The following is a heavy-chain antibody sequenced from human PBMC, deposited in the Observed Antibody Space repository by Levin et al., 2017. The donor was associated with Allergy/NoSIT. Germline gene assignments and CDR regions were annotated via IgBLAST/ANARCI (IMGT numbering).Heavy chain of an antibody. CDR2: ISAYNGNT. Sequence: VASVKVSCKASGYTFTSYGISWVRQAPGQGLEWMGWISAYNGNTNYAQKLQGRVTMTTDTSTSTAYMELRSLRSDDTAVYYCARDMVPGYYGSGSYYWGQGTLVTVSS. V-gene: IGHV1-18*01. CDR1: GYTFTSYG. D-gene: IGHD3-10*01. CDR3: ARDMVPGYYGSGSYY. J-gene: IGHJ4*02.